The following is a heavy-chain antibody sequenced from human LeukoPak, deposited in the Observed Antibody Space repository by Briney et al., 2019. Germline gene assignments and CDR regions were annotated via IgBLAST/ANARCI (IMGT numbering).Heavy chain of an antibody. Sequence: PSETLSLTCAVAGVPFNDFHWSWIRQSPGRGLEWLGWISDSGTTNYNPSFRSRLAISADTSKSQLSLELTSVTAADTAVYYCARHVEHAAYFRYWGQGSLVTVSS. CDR3: ARHVEHAAYFRY. CDR1: GVPFNDFH. V-gene: IGHV4-59*08. D-gene: IGHD1/OR15-1a*01. CDR2: ISDSGTT. J-gene: IGHJ4*02.